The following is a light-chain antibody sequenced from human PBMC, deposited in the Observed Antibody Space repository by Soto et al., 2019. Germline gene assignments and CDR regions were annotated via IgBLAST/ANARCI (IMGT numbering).Light chain of an antibody. J-gene: IGKJ2*01. V-gene: IGKV3-15*01. CDR2: GAS. CDR3: QQYNNWPPRHT. Sequence: EIVMTQSPATLSVSLGERATLSCRASQSVSSNLAWYQQKPGQAPRLLIYGASTRATGIPARFSGSGSGTEFTLTISSLQSEDFAVYYCQQYNNWPPRHTFDQGTKLEIK. CDR1: QSVSSN.